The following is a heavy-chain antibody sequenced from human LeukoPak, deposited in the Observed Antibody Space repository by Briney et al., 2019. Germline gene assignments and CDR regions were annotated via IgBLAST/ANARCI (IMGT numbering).Heavy chain of an antibody. D-gene: IGHD2-2*01. V-gene: IGHV1-24*01. CDR3: ATIWYCSSTSCPFGP. CDR2: FDPEDGET. CDR1: GYTLTELS. J-gene: IGHJ5*02. Sequence: ASVKVSCKVSGYTLTELSMHWVRQAPGKGLEWMGGFDPEDGETIYAQKFQGRVTMTEDTSTDTAYMELSSLRSEDTAVYYCATIWYCSSTSCPFGPWGQGTLATVSS.